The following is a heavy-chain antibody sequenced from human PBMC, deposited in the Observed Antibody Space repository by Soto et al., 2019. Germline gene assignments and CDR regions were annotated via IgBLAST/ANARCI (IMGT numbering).Heavy chain of an antibody. Sequence: VQLLESGGGLVEPGGSLRLSCAASGFTFSSYGMHWVRQAPGKGLEWVAVISYDGSNKYYADSVKGRFTISRDNSKNTLYLQMNSLRAEDTAVYYCAKEAEAFDYWGQGTLVTVSS. CDR3: AKEAEAFDY. CDR2: ISYDGSNK. V-gene: IGHV3-30*18. CDR1: GFTFSSYG. J-gene: IGHJ4*02.